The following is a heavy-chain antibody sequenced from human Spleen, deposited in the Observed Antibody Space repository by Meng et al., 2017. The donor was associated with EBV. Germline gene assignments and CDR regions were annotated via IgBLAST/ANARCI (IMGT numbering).Heavy chain of an antibody. J-gene: IGHJ4*02. V-gene: IGHV4-34*01. Sequence: VVDLLKPSDPLSRTRGIQGGSFSGDYWSWLRQTPGKGLGWIGEIHYGGSTKYNPSLESRATISGDTSKNQFSLILTSVTAADTAVYYCARDTEAPGTWFDYWGQGALVTVSS. CDR2: IHYGGST. CDR1: GGSFSGDY. D-gene: IGHD6-13*01. CDR3: ARDTEAPGTWFDY.